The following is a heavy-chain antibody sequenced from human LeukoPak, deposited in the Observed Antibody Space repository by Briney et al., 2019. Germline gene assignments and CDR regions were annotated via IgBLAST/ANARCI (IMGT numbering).Heavy chain of an antibody. CDR2: IYHSGST. J-gene: IGHJ6*03. CDR1: GGSISSSNW. CDR3: ARRRVRGVITYYYYYYMDV. V-gene: IGHV4-4*02. D-gene: IGHD3-10*01. Sequence: SETLSLTCAVSGGSISSSNWWSWVRQPPGKGLEWIGEIYHSGSTNYNPSLKSRVTISVDKSKNQFSLKLSSVTAADTAVYYCARRRVRGVITYYYYYYMDVWGKGTTVTISS.